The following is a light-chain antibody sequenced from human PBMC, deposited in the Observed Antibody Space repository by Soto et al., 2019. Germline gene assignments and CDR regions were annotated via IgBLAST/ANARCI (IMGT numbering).Light chain of an antibody. CDR3: CSYAGSGTFV. J-gene: IGLJ3*02. V-gene: IGLV2-23*02. CDR2: EVS. Sequence: QSALTQPASVSGSPGQSITISCTGTSSDVGNYNLVSWYQQHPGKAPKIMIYEVSKRPSGVSNRFSGSKSGNTASLTISGLQAEDEADYYCCSYAGSGTFVFGGGTQLTVL. CDR1: SSDVGNYNL.